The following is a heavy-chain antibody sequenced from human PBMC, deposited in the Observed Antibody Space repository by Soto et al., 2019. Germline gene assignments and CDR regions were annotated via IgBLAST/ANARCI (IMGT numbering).Heavy chain of an antibody. D-gene: IGHD6-19*01. V-gene: IGHV1-18*01. Sequence: ASVKVSCKASGYTFTSYGISWVRQAPGQGLEWMGWISAYNGNTNYAQKLQGRVTMTTDTSTSTAYMELRSLRSDDTAVYYCARALSPGIAVAGTGDYWGQGTLVTVSS. CDR2: ISAYNGNT. J-gene: IGHJ4*02. CDR3: ARALSPGIAVAGTGDY. CDR1: GYTFTSYG.